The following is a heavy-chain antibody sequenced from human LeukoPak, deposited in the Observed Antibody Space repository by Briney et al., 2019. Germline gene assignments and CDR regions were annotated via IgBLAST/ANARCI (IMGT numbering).Heavy chain of an antibody. CDR1: GFTFSSYW. J-gene: IGHJ4*02. V-gene: IGHV3-7*01. CDR2: IKQDGSEK. Sequence: GGSLRLSCAASGFTFSSYWMSWVRQAPGKGLEWVANIKQDGSEKYYVDSVKGRFTISRDNAKNSLYLQMNSLRAEDTAVYYCARDVYSSGCYGGTMLGYWGQGTLVTVSS. D-gene: IGHD6-19*01. CDR3: ARDVYSSGCYGGTMLGY.